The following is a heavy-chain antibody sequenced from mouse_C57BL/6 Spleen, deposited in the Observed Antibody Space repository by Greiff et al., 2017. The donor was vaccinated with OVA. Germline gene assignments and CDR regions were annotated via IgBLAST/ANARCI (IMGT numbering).Heavy chain of an antibody. CDR1: GYTFTSYW. J-gene: IGHJ2*01. Sequence: QVHVKQPGTELVKPGASVKLSCKASGYTFTSYWMHWVKQRPGQGLEWIGNINPSNGGTNYNEKFKSKATLTVDKSSSTAYMQLSSLTSEDSAVYYCARSWGPNDGRFDYWGQGTTLTVSS. CDR3: ARSWGPNDGRFDY. CDR2: INPSNGGT. D-gene: IGHD2-3*01. V-gene: IGHV1-53*01.